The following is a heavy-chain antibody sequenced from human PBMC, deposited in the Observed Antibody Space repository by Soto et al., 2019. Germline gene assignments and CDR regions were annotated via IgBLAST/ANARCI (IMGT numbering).Heavy chain of an antibody. D-gene: IGHD3-16*01. V-gene: IGHV4-31*03. CDR2: IYYSGST. J-gene: IGHJ2*01. CDR3: ARATGLDYVYTQGYFDL. Sequence: QVQLQESGPGLVKPSQTLSLTCTVSGGSISSGGYYWSWIRQHPGKGLEWIGYIYYSGSTYYNPSLERRVPQSAETSKNPLTLKRSSVTAADTAVYYCARATGLDYVYTQGYFDLWGRGTLVTVSS. CDR1: GGSISSGGYY.